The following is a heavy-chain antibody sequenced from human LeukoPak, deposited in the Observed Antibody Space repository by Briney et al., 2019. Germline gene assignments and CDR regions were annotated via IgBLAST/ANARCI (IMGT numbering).Heavy chain of an antibody. CDR1: GFTFSSYW. CDR3: ARDKYGGNSKAFDI. D-gene: IGHD4-23*01. J-gene: IGHJ3*02. Sequence: GGSLRLSCAASGFTFSSYWMHGVRHVPGEGLVWGARIGTDGSRTTYADYVQGRFTISRDNAKNTPYLQMNSLRAEDTAVYYCARDKYGGNSKAFDIWGQGTLVTVSS. CDR2: IGTDGSRT. V-gene: IGHV3-74*01.